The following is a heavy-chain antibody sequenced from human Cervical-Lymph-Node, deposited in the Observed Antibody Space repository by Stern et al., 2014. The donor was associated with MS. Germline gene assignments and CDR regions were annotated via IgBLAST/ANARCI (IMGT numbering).Heavy chain of an antibody. Sequence: QMQLVQSGAEVKKPGSSVKVSCKVSGGTFGSHSISWVRQAPGQGLEWIGGIIPLLETPHIALRVQGRVTITTDDATNTAYMELSLLRYEGTGVYYCAKGPVSAVSGMDVWGQGTMVTVSS. CDR1: GGTFGSHS. V-gene: IGHV1-69*01. CDR2: IIPLLETP. CDR3: AKGPVSAVSGMDV. J-gene: IGHJ6*02. D-gene: IGHD6-19*01.